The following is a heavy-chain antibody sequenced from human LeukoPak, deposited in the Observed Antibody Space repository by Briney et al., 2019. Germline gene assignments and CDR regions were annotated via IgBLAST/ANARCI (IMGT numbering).Heavy chain of an antibody. J-gene: IGHJ5*02. CDR1: GYTFTSYG. Sequence: ASVKVSCKASGYTFTSYGISWVRQASGQGLEWMGWISAYNGNTNYAQKLQGRVTMTTDTSTSTAYMELRSLRSDDTAVYYCARGDYGDSQVWFDPWGQGTLVTVSS. CDR2: ISAYNGNT. CDR3: ARGDYGDSQVWFDP. V-gene: IGHV1-18*01. D-gene: IGHD4-17*01.